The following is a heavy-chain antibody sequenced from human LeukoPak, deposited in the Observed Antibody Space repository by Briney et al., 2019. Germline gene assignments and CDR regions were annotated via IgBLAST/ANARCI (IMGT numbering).Heavy chain of an antibody. D-gene: IGHD6-13*01. V-gene: IGHV3-74*01. J-gene: IGHJ4*02. Sequence: GGSLRLSCAASGFTLSSYWMHWVRQAPGKGLVWVSRINSDGSSTSYADSVKGRFTISRDNAKNTLYLQMNSLRAEDTAVYYCASPSYSSSWLPFDYWGQGTLVTVSS. CDR3: ASPSYSSSWLPFDY. CDR2: INSDGSST. CDR1: GFTLSSYW.